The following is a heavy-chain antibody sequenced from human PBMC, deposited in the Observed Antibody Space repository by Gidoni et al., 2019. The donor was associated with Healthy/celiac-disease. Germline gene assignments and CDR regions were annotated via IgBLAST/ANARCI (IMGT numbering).Heavy chain of an antibody. D-gene: IGHD3-22*01. J-gene: IGHJ1*01. V-gene: IGHV3-30*18. Sequence: QVQLVESGGGVVQPGRSLRLSCAASGFTFSSYGMHWVRQAPGKGLEWVEVISYEGSNKYYSDSVKGRFTISRDNSKNTLYLQMNSLRAEDTAVYYCAKGAYYYDSSEYFQHWGQGTLVTVSS. CDR3: AKGAYYYDSSEYFQH. CDR2: ISYEGSNK. CDR1: GFTFSSYG.